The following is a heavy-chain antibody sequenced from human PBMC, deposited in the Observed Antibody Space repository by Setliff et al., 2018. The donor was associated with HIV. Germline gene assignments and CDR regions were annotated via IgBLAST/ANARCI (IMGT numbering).Heavy chain of an antibody. J-gene: IGHJ3*02. CDR1: GFTFSSYW. V-gene: IGHV3-7*01. CDR2: IKEDGSEK. CDR3: SRVARTYYYESSGYGDAFDI. Sequence: GGSLRLSCAASGFTFSSYWMSWVRQAPGKGLEWVANIKEDGSEKYYVDSVKGRFTISRDNAKNSLYLQMNSLGAEDTAVYYCSRVARTYYYESSGYGDAFDIWGQGTMVTV. D-gene: IGHD3-22*01.